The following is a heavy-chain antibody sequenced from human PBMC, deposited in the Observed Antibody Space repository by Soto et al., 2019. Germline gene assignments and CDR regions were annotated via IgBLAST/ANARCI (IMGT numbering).Heavy chain of an antibody. CDR1: GGSFSGYY. J-gene: IGHJ4*02. V-gene: IGHV4-34*01. Sequence: QVQLQQWGAGLLKPSETLSLTCAVYGGSFSGYYWSWIRQPPGKGLEWIGEINHSGSTNYNPSLKSRVTISVDTSKNQFSLKLSSVTAADTAVYYGASGSYYAYFDYWGQGTLVTVSS. D-gene: IGHD1-26*01. CDR2: INHSGST. CDR3: ASGSYYAYFDY.